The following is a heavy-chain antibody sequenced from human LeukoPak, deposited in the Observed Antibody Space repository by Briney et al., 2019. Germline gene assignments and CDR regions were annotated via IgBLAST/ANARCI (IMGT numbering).Heavy chain of an antibody. V-gene: IGHV4-4*07. Sequence: SETLSLTCTVSGGSISSYYWSWIRQPAGKGLEWIGRIYTSGSTNYNPSLKSRVTMSVDTSKNQFSLKLSSVTAADTAVYYCARDQDGTVTTGCYYYYMDVWGKGTTVTVSS. CDR3: ARDQDGTVTTGCYYYYMDV. J-gene: IGHJ6*03. CDR1: GGSISSYY. CDR2: IYTSGST. D-gene: IGHD4-17*01.